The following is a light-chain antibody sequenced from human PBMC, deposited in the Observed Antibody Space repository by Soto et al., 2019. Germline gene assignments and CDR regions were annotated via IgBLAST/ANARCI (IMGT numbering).Light chain of an antibody. V-gene: IGKV3-20*01. J-gene: IGKJ3*01. Sequence: EIVLTQSPGTLSLSPGQRATLSCRASQSVTTNYLAWYQQKPGQAPRLLIYGASFRAAGIPDRFSASGSGTDFTLPIHTLEPGDFAVYFCQQYDSSPFSFGPGTTVDI. CDR3: QQYDSSPFS. CDR2: GAS. CDR1: QSVTTNY.